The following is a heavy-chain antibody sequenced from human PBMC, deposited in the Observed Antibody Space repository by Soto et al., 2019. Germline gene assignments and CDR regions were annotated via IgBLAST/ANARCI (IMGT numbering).Heavy chain of an antibody. CDR1: GCTFTGYY. D-gene: IGHD3-3*01. CDR3: ARRRQDYDFWKYGMDV. J-gene: IGHJ6*02. V-gene: IGHV1-69*06. Sequence: SVKVSCKASGCTFTGYYIHWVRQAPVQGLEWMGWIIPNFGKANYAQKFKGRVTITADTSTSTAYMELRSLRSDDTAVYYCARRRQDYDFWKYGMDVWGQGTTVTVSS. CDR2: IIPNFGKA.